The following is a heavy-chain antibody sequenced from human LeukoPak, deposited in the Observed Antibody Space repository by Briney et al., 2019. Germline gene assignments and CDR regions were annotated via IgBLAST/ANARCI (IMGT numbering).Heavy chain of an antibody. V-gene: IGHV1-2*02. CDR2: INPNSGGT. Sequence: ASVKVSCKASGYTFTGYYMHWVRQAPGQGLEWMGWINPNSGGTNYAQKLQGRVTMTTDTYTSTAYMALRSLTSDDTAVDYCARDPSTYYYDSSGYFDACDTWGQGTMVTVSS. J-gene: IGHJ3*02. D-gene: IGHD3-22*01. CDR1: GYTFTGYY. CDR3: ARDPSTYYYDSSGYFDACDT.